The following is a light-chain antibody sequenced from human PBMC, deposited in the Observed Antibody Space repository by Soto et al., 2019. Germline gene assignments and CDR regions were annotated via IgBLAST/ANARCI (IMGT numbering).Light chain of an antibody. J-gene: IGLJ1*01. CDR1: DSNIGSFT. CDR3: ASWDDSLSGFV. V-gene: IGLV1-44*01. CDR2: TTY. Sequence: QSALTQPPSASGTPGQRVTISCSGSDSNIGSFTVHWYQQVPGTAPKPLIHTTYQRPSGVPDRFSGSKSGTSGSLAISGLQPEDEADYYCASWDDSLSGFVFGTGTKLTVL.